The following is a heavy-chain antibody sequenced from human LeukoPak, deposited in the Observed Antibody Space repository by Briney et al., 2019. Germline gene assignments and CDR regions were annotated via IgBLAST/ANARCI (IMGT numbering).Heavy chain of an antibody. CDR1: GGSISSSSYY. CDR2: IYYSGST. D-gene: IGHD3-22*01. CDR3: ARGYYYDMYTEAFDY. J-gene: IGHJ4*02. Sequence: SETLSLTCTVSGGSISSSSYYWGWIRQPPGKGLEWIGSIYYSGSTYYNPSLKSRVTISVDMSKNQFSLKLSSVTAADTAVYYCARGYYYDMYTEAFDYWGQGTLVTVSS. V-gene: IGHV4-39*07.